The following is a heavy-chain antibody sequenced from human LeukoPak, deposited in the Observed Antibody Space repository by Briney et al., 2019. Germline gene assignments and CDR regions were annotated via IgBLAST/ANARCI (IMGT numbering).Heavy chain of an antibody. D-gene: IGHD2/OR15-2a*01. J-gene: IGHJ4*02. CDR3: ARAKTLSSLFDY. CDR2: IDYSGRT. V-gene: IGHV4-39*07. Sequence: SETLSLTCTVSGGSISRTNYYWGWIRQPPGKGLEWIGSIDYSGRTYYNPSLKSRVTISVGTSKNQFSLKLSSVTAADTAVYYCARAKTLSSLFDYWGQGTLVTVSS. CDR1: GGSISRTNYY.